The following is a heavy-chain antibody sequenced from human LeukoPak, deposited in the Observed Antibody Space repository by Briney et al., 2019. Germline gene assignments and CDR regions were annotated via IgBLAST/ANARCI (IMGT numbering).Heavy chain of an antibody. V-gene: IGHV3-23*01. J-gene: IGHJ4*02. CDR1: GFTFSTCA. CDR2: IGGSGHTT. Sequence: PGGSLRLSCAASGFTFSTCAMTWVRQAPGKGLEYVSEIGGSGHTTYYADSVLGRFTISRDNSRNTLYLQMNSLKVEDTAIYYCAKRIRDAYNSPIDYWGQGVLVTVSS. D-gene: IGHD5-24*01. CDR3: AKRIRDAYNSPIDY.